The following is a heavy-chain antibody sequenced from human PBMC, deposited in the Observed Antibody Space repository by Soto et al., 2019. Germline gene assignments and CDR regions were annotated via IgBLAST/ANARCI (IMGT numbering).Heavy chain of an antibody. V-gene: IGHV1-2*04. Sequence: ASVKVSCKASGYTFTGYYMHWVRQAPGQGLEWMGWINPNSGGTNYAQKFQGWVTMTRDTSISTAYMELSRLRSDDTAVYYCARACIVGAIGTCAFDIWGQGTMVTVS. J-gene: IGHJ3*02. CDR3: ARACIVGAIGTCAFDI. D-gene: IGHD1-26*01. CDR1: GYTFTGYY. CDR2: INPNSGGT.